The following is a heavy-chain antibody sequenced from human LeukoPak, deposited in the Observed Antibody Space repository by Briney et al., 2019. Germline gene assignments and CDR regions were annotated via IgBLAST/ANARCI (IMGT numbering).Heavy chain of an antibody. Sequence: SGGSLRLSCAASGFTFSDHYVDWVRQAPGKGLEWVGRISDKVDRYTTEFAASVKGRFTISRDDSKNSLYLQMNSLKTEDTAVYYCARDLAAAGYYYYYGMDVWGQGTTVTVSS. V-gene: IGHV3-72*01. CDR3: ARDLAAAGYYYYYGMDV. D-gene: IGHD6-13*01. J-gene: IGHJ6*02. CDR1: GFTFSDHY. CDR2: ISDKVDRYTT.